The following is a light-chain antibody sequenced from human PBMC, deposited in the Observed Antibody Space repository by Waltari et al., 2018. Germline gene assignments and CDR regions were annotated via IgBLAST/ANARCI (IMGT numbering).Light chain of an antibody. CDR1: TSWDNK. V-gene: IGLV3-1*01. Sequence: SYVRTQPPSVSVSPALTLAITRLGVTSWDNKDCWSQQKPGQCPVLVIYQDNKRPSGIPERFSGANSGNTATLTISGTQAMDEADYYCQAWDSSTADVVFGGGTKLTVL. CDR2: QDN. CDR3: QAWDSSTADVV. J-gene: IGLJ2*01.